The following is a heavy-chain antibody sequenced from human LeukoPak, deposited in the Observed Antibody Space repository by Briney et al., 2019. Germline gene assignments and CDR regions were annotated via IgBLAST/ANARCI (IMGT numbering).Heavy chain of an antibody. V-gene: IGHV3-11*01. CDR1: SYTFSDCY. CDR3: ARVPHGMDV. Sequence: GGSLRLSCAASSYTFSDCYMRWMRQAPGKGLEGVSYISSSGSTIYYADSVKGRFTISRDNAKNSLYLQMNSLRAEDTAVYYCARVPHGMDVWGQGATVTVSS. J-gene: IGHJ6*02. CDR2: ISSSGSTI.